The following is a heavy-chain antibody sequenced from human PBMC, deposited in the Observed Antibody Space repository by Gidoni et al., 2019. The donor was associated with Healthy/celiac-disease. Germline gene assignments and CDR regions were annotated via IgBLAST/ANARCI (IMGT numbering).Heavy chain of an antibody. CDR2: INSDGSST. V-gene: IGHV3-74*01. CDR1: GSTFSSYW. Sequence: EMQLVESGGGLVQPGGSLRLSCAASGSTFSSYWMHWVRQAPGKGLVWVSRINSDGSSTSYADSVKGRFTISRDNAKNTLYLQMNSLRAEDTAVYYCARDARDYYYYYGMDVWGQGTTVTVSS. J-gene: IGHJ6*02. CDR3: ARDARDYYYYYGMDV.